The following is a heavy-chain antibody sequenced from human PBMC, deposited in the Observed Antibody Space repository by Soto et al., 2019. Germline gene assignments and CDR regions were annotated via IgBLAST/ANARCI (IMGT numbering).Heavy chain of an antibody. D-gene: IGHD6-19*01. CDR1: GGSISSGDYS. CDR3: ARAYRINGWSDYFFDY. CDR2: IYYSVST. Sequence: SETLSLTCTVSGGSISSGDYSCSWIRQPPGGGLEWIGNIYYSVSTYYNPSLKSRITISLDTSRHQFSLKLTSVTAADTAVYFCARAYRINGWSDYFFDYWGQGTLVTVS. J-gene: IGHJ4*02. V-gene: IGHV4-30-4*01.